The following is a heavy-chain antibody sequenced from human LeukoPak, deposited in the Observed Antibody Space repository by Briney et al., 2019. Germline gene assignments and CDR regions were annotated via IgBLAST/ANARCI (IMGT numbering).Heavy chain of an antibody. CDR1: GYTFTSYY. V-gene: IGHV1-24*01. Sequence: GASVTVSCKASGYTFTSYYMHWVRQAPGKGLEWMGGFDPEDGETIYAQKFQGRVTMTEDTSTDTAYMELSSLRSEDTAVYYCATIGYYYGSGSYYNVDYWGQGTLVTVSS. CDR3: ATIGYYYGSGSYYNVDY. J-gene: IGHJ4*02. CDR2: FDPEDGET. D-gene: IGHD3-10*01.